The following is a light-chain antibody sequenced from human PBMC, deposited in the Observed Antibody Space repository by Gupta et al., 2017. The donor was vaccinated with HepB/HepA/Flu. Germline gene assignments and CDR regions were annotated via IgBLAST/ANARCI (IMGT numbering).Light chain of an antibody. CDR1: NNDVGGHNF. Sequence: QSALPQPASVSGSPGQSITISCTGSNNDVGGHNFVSWYQQHPGEAPKLIIYDVSNRPSGISSRFSGSKSDNTASLTTSGLQAEDEAEYYCSSFTSITTLYVFGTGTKVSVL. V-gene: IGLV2-14*01. CDR2: DVS. CDR3: SSFTSITTLYV. J-gene: IGLJ1*01.